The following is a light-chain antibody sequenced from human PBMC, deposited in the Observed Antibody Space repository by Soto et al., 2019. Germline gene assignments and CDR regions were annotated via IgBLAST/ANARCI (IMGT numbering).Light chain of an antibody. V-gene: IGLV2-14*03. CDR2: DVS. CDR3: SSFSSNTLV. J-gene: IGLJ2*01. Sequence: QSVLTQPASVSGSPGQSITISCTGASSDFGRNYVSWYQQQHPGKAPKLIIYDVSNRPSGVSNRFSGSKFDNTASLTISGLQHEDESDYYCSSFSSNTLVFGGGTKLTVL. CDR1: SSDFGRNY.